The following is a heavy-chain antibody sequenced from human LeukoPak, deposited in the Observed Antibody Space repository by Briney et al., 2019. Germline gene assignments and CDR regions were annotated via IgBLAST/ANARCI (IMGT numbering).Heavy chain of an antibody. J-gene: IGHJ4*02. CDR3: ARRSGYYDSSGYYYY. Sequence: PSETLSLTCAVYGGSFSGYYWSWIRQPPGKGLEWIGEINHSGSTNYNPSLKSRVTISVDTSKNQFSLKLSSVTAADTAVYYCARRSGYYDSSGYYYYWGQGTLVTVSS. CDR1: GGSFSGYY. D-gene: IGHD3-22*01. V-gene: IGHV4-34*01. CDR2: INHSGST.